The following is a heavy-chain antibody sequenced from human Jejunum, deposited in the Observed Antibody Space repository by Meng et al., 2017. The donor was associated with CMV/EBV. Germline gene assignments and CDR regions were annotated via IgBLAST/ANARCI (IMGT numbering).Heavy chain of an antibody. J-gene: IGHJ4*02. CDR2: IKQDGSEK. Sequence: FTVSGYWMSGVRQAPGKGLEWVANIKQDGSEKYYVDSVKGRFTISRDNAKNSLYLQMNSLRAEDTAVYYCTRNLGAAFWSGYAFDFWGQGTLVTVSS. V-gene: IGHV3-7*01. CDR3: TRNLGAAFWSGYAFDF. D-gene: IGHD3-3*01. CDR1: FTVSGYW.